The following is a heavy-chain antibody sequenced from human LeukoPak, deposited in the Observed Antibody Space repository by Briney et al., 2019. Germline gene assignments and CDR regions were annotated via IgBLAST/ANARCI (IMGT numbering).Heavy chain of an antibody. CDR3: AREAPYYMAV. CDR1: GFTVSNNY. Sequence: GGSLRLSCSASGFTVSNNYMTWVRQAPGKGLEWVSTIYSNGDTYYPDSVRGRFTISRDNSQNTLYLQMNSLRAGDTAVYYCAREAPYYMAVWGKGTTVTVSS. J-gene: IGHJ6*03. V-gene: IGHV3-53*01. CDR2: IYSNGDT.